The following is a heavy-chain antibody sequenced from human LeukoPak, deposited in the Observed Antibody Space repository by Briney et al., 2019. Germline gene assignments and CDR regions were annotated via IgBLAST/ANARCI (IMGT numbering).Heavy chain of an antibody. CDR3: ARGGRYDSSGPYYYYGMDV. D-gene: IGHD3-22*01. V-gene: IGHV4-34*01. Sequence: SETLSLTCAVYGGSFSGYYWSWIRQPPGKGLEWIGEINHSGSTNYNPSLKSRVTISVDTSKNQFSLELSSVTAADTAVYYCARGGRYDSSGPYYYYGMDVWGQGTTVTVSS. J-gene: IGHJ6*02. CDR1: GGSFSGYY. CDR2: INHSGST.